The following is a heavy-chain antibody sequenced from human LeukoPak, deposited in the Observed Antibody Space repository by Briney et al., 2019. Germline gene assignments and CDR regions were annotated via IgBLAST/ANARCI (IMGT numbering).Heavy chain of an antibody. Sequence: GESLKISCKGSGYSFTSYWIGWVRQIPGKGLEWMGIIYPGDSDTRYSPSFQGQVTISADKSISTAYLQWSSLKASDTAMYYCARLDGYYDSSGYYPRGAFDIWGQGTMVTVSS. D-gene: IGHD3-22*01. CDR1: GYSFTSYW. J-gene: IGHJ3*02. CDR3: ARLDGYYDSSGYYPRGAFDI. V-gene: IGHV5-51*01. CDR2: IYPGDSDT.